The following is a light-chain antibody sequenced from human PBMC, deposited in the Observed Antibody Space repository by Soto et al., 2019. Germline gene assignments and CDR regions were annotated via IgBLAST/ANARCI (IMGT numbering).Light chain of an antibody. V-gene: IGKV3-15*01. CDR3: QQYNNWLT. Sequence: EIVMMQSAATLSVSRGGGATLSCIASQSIVNTLAWYQQKPGQAPWLLIYGASTRATGIPARFSGSGSGTEFTLTITSLHSEDFAVYYCQQYNNWLTFAGGTKVDIK. J-gene: IGKJ4*01. CDR1: QSIVNT. CDR2: GAS.